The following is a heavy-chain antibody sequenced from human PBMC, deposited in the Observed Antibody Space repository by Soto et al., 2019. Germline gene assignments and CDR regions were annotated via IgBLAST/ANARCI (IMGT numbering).Heavy chain of an antibody. V-gene: IGHV3-74*01. CDR3: ARRGQEGPGLAH. CDR2: INSDGSST. CDR1: GFTFSSYW. J-gene: IGHJ5*02. Sequence: EVQLVESGGNLVQPGGSLRLSCAASGFTFSSYWMHWVRQAPGKGLVWVSRINSDGSSTSYVVSVKGRFTISRDNAKNTLYLQVNSLSVEDTAVYYCARRGQEGPGLAHWGQGTPVTVSS.